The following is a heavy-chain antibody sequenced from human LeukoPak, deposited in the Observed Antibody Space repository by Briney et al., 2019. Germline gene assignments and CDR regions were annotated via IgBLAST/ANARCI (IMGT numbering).Heavy chain of an antibody. CDR2: INSDGGST. J-gene: IGHJ4*02. CDR1: GFTFSSYW. CDR3: AREGGDYGFDY. Sequence: GGSLRLSCAASGFTFSSYWMHWVRHAPGKGLVWVSRINSDGGSTSYADSVKGRFTISRDNAKNTLYLQMNSLRAEDTAVYYCAREGGDYGFDYWGQGTLVTVSS. V-gene: IGHV3-74*01. D-gene: IGHD4-17*01.